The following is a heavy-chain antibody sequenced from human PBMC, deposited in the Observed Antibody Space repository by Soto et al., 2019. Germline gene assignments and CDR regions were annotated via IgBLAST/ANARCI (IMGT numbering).Heavy chain of an antibody. CDR2: IYYSGST. Sequence: QLQLQESGPGLVKPSETLSLTCTVSGGSISSSSYYWGWIRQPPGKGLEWIGSIYYSGSTYYNPSLKSRVTIAVDTSKNQFSLKLSSVTAADTAVYYCARHSHPRITMVRGVQGFDPWGQGTLVTVSS. CDR3: ARHSHPRITMVRGVQGFDP. D-gene: IGHD3-10*01. CDR1: GGSISSSSYY. V-gene: IGHV4-39*01. J-gene: IGHJ5*02.